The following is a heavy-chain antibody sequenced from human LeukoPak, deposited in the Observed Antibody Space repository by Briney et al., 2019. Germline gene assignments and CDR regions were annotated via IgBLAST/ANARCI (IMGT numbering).Heavy chain of an antibody. D-gene: IGHD2-15*01. V-gene: IGHV1-18*01. J-gene: IGHJ4*02. Sequence: ASVKVSCKASGGTFSSYAISWVRQAPGQGLEWMGWISAYNGNTNYAQKLQGRVTMTTDTSTSTAYMELRSLRSDDTAVYYCARDPVYCSGGSCYPYYFDCWGQGTLVTVSS. CDR3: ARDPVYCSGGSCYPYYFDC. CDR2: ISAYNGNT. CDR1: GGTFSSYA.